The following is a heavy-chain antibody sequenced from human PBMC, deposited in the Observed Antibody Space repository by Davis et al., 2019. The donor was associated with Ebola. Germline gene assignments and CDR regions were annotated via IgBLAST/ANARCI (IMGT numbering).Heavy chain of an antibody. Sequence: GESLKISCKGSGYSFTSYWIGWVRQMPGKGLEWMGIIYPGDSDTRYSPSFQGQVTISADKSISTAYLQWSSLKASDTAMYYCARPSRDGRYGDYPYYFDYWGQGTLVTVSS. V-gene: IGHV5-51*01. CDR3: ARPSRDGRYGDYPYYFDY. J-gene: IGHJ4*02. CDR1: GYSFTSYW. D-gene: IGHD4-17*01. CDR2: IYPGDSDT.